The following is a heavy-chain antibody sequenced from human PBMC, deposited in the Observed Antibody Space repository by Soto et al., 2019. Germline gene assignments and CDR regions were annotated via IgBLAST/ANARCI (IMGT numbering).Heavy chain of an antibody. CDR2: IKSKTDGGTT. J-gene: IGHJ4*02. CDR3: TTDLYSGSYPTYYFDY. CDR1: GFTFSNAW. V-gene: IGHV3-15*01. D-gene: IGHD1-26*01. Sequence: PGGSLRLSCAASGFTFSNAWMSWVRQAPGKGLEWVGRIKSKTDGGTTDYAAPVKGRFTISRDDSKNTLYLQMNSLKTEDTAVYYCTTDLYSGSYPTYYFDYWGQGTLVTVSS.